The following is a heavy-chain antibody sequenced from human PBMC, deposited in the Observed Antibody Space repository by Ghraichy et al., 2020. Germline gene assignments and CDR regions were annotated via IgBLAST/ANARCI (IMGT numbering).Heavy chain of an antibody. J-gene: IGHJ6*03. CDR3: TKSRVGATDYMDV. CDR1: GCSISSSSYY. V-gene: IGHV4-39*01. D-gene: IGHD1-26*01. Sequence: SETLSLTCTVSGCSISSSSYYWGCIRQPPGKGLKWFGSIYYTGSTYYNPSLKSRVTISVDTSKNQFSLKLSSVTAADTAMYYCTKSRVGATDYMDVWGKGTEVSLSS. CDR2: IYYTGST.